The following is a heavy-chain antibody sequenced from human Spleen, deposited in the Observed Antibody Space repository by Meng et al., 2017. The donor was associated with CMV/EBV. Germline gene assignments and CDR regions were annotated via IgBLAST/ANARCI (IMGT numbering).Heavy chain of an antibody. CDR1: GGSISSSSYY. J-gene: IGHJ4*02. CDR2: IYYSGST. V-gene: IGHV4-39*07. D-gene: IGHD2-2*01. CDR3: ARDIGYCSSTSCQPDY. Sequence: SETLSLTCTVSGGSISSSSYYWGWIRQPPGKGLEWIGSIYYSGSTYYNPSLKSRVTISVDTSKNQFSLKLSSVTAADTAVYYCARDIGYCSSTSCQPDYWGQGTLVTVSS.